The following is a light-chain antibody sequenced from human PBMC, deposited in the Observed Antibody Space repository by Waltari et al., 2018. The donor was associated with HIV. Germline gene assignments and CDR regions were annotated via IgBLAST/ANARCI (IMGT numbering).Light chain of an antibody. CDR1: KLGNKY. CDR3: QAWDTSGVV. V-gene: IGLV3-1*01. Sequence: SSELIQPPSMSVSPGQTASITCSGDKLGNKYASWYQQKPGQSPVLVMYQDNKRPSAIPERFSGSNSGDTATLTISGTQALDEADYYCQAWDTSGVVFGGGTKLTVL. J-gene: IGLJ2*01. CDR2: QDN.